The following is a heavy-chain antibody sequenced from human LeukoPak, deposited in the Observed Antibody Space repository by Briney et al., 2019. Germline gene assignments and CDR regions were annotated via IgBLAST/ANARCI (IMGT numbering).Heavy chain of an antibody. CDR1: GYTFTGYY. CDR3: AKAPVTTCRGAFCYPFDY. D-gene: IGHD2-15*01. CDR2: INPNSGDT. J-gene: IGHJ4*02. V-gene: IGHV1-2*02. Sequence: GASVKVSCKASGYTFTGYYMHWVRQAPGQGLEWMGWINPNSGDTNYAQKFQGRVTMTRDTSISTAYMELSRLRPEDAAVYYCAKAPVTTCRGAFCYPFDYWGLGTLVTVSS.